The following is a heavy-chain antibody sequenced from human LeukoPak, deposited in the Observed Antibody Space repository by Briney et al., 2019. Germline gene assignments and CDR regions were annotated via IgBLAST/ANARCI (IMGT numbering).Heavy chain of an antibody. CDR1: GFTFDDYG. D-gene: IGHD3-22*01. CDR3: AKEEYYDSSGPDY. CDR2: ISGSGGST. J-gene: IGHJ4*02. Sequence: GGSLRLSCAASGFTFDDYGMSWVRQAPGKGLEWVSAISGSGGSTYYADSVKGRFTISRDNSKNTLYLQMNSLRAEDTAVYYCAKEEYYDSSGPDYWGQGTLVTVSS. V-gene: IGHV3-23*01.